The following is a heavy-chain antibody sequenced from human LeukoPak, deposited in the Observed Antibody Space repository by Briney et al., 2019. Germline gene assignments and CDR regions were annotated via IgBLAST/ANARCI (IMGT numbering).Heavy chain of an antibody. CDR3: AKDSSSGWSHFDY. CDR1: GFTFSSYG. CDR2: ISYDGSNK. Sequence: PGRSLRLSCAASGFTFSSYGMHWVRQAPGKGLEWVAVISYDGSNKYYADSVKGRFTISRDNSKNTLYLQMNSLRAEDTAVYYCAKDSSSGWSHFDYWGQGTLVTVSS. V-gene: IGHV3-30*18. J-gene: IGHJ4*02. D-gene: IGHD6-19*01.